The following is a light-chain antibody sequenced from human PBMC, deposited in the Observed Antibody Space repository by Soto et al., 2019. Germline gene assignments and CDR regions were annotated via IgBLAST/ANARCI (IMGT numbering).Light chain of an antibody. CDR1: QSVSNN. Sequence: EIVMTHSPATLSVSPGERATLSCRASQSVSNNLAWYQQKPGQAPRLFNYGASTRATAIPARFSGSGSGTEFTLSIGNLQSEDLAVYFCEQYDNWTYTFGQGTKLEIK. CDR2: GAS. V-gene: IGKV3-15*01. J-gene: IGKJ2*01. CDR3: EQYDNWTYT.